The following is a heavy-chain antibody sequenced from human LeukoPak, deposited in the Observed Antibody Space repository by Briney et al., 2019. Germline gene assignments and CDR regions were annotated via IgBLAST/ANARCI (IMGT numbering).Heavy chain of an antibody. J-gene: IGHJ4*02. CDR2: IWYDGRSK. D-gene: IGHD3-22*01. CDR3: AKDSFNAMLLLTGHSLDY. CDR1: GFIFSKNA. Sequence: GGSLRLSCAASGFIFSKNAMHWVRQAPGKGLEWVAVIWYDGRSKYYADSVKGRFTISRNNSKNTVYLQMDSLRAGDTAVYYCAKDSFNAMLLLTGHSLDYWGLGSLVTVSS. V-gene: IGHV3-33*06.